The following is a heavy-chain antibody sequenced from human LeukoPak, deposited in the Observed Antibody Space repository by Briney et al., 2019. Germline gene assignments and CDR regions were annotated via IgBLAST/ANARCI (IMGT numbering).Heavy chain of an antibody. CDR1: GFTFSSYG. CDR3: AKAPYSSGPRGGYYFDY. Sequence: GGSLRLSCAASGFTFSSYGMSWVRQAPGKGLERVSAISGSGGSTYYADSVKGRFTISRDNSKNTLYLQMNSLRAEDTAVYYCAKAPYSSGPRGGYYFDYWGQGTLVTVSS. V-gene: IGHV3-23*01. D-gene: IGHD6-19*01. J-gene: IGHJ4*02. CDR2: ISGSGGST.